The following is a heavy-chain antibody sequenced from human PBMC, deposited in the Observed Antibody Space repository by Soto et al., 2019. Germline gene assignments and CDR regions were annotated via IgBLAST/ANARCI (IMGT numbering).Heavy chain of an antibody. V-gene: IGHV3-74*01. J-gene: IGHJ6*02. Sequence: EVQLVESGGGLVQPGGSLRLSCAASGFTFSTYWMHWVRQIPGKGLEWVSRVKSDGSTYYSDPVKGRFTISRDNAWNTVDLQMNPLRAEDTALYYCARGLKNYYGMDVWGQGTTVTVSS. CDR1: GFTFSTYW. CDR2: VKSDGST. CDR3: ARGLKNYYGMDV.